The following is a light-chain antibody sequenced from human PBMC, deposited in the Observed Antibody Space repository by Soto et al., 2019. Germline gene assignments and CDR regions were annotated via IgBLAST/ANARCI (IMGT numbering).Light chain of an antibody. CDR3: CSHSTSVTWM. CDR2: EVS. V-gene: IGLV2-14*03. J-gene: IGLJ3*02. CDR1: SSDVGGYNF. Sequence: QSVLTQTASVSESPGQSITISCTGSSSDVGGYNFVSWYQQHPGKAPKLIIHEVSNRPSGVSNRFSGSKSGNTASLTISGLQAEDEAVYYCCSHSTSVTWMFGGGTKLTVL.